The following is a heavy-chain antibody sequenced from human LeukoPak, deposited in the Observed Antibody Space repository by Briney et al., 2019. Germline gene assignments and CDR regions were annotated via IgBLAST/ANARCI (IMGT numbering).Heavy chain of an antibody. CDR1: GYSFTKFW. CDR2: IYPGDSDT. CDR3: ARPVKGYDILTGYYIDY. J-gene: IGHJ4*02. D-gene: IGHD3-9*01. Sequence: GESLKIPCKGSGYSFTKFWIGWVRQMPGKGLEWMGIIYPGDSDTRYSPSFQGQVTLLVDTSISTAYLQWSSLKASDTAMYYCARPVKGYDILTGYYIDYWGQGTLVTVSS. V-gene: IGHV5-51*01.